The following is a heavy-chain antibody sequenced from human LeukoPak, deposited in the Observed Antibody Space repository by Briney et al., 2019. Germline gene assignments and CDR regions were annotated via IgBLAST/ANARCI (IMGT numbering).Heavy chain of an antibody. CDR3: ARGPYSGYTLRPLDY. CDR1: GGSISSYY. V-gene: IGHV4-59*01. D-gene: IGHD5-12*01. CDR2: IYYSGSS. Sequence: SETLSLTCTVSGGSISSYYWSWIRQPPGEGLEWMGFIYYSGSSYYNPSLKSRVTMSVDTSKNQFSLKLTSVIAADTAVYYCARGPYSGYTLRPLDYWGQGTLVTVSS. J-gene: IGHJ4*02.